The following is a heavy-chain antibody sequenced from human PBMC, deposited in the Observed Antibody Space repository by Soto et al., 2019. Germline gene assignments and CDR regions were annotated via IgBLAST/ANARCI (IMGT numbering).Heavy chain of an antibody. D-gene: IGHD1-26*01. V-gene: IGHV3-23*01. CDR1: VCSFSSYA. Sequence: PVGSLRLSCTSSVCSFSSYALSWVRQAPGKGLEWVSTISGSDGKTYYADSVKGRFSISRDTSKTTLYLEMTSLRVEDTAVYYCARWSFLEYWGQATRVIVS. J-gene: IGHJ4*02. CDR3: ARWSFLEY. CDR2: ISGSDGKT.